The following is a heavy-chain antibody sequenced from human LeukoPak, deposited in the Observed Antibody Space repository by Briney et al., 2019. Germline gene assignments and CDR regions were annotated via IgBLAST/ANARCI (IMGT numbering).Heavy chain of an antibody. V-gene: IGHV4-59*01. CDR2: IYNSVAT. J-gene: IGHJ5*02. Sequence: SETLSLTCTVSGASISSYHWTWIRQPPGKGLEWIGYIYNSVATNYNPSLKSRVTISVDTSKNQFSLRLTSVTAADTAIYYCARVPTSYWYDWFDPWGQGTLVTVSS. CDR1: GASISSYH. CDR3: ARVPTSYWYDWFDP. D-gene: IGHD2-2*01.